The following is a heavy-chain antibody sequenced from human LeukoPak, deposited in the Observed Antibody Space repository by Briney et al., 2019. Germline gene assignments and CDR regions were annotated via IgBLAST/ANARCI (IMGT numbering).Heavy chain of an antibody. Sequence: GGSLRLSCAASGFTFSSYAMSWVRRAPGKGLEWVSAISGSGGSTYYADSVKGRFTISRDNSKNTLYLQMNSLRAEDTAVYYCAKGADIVVVQVIGTSYFDYWGQGTLVTVSS. J-gene: IGHJ4*02. D-gene: IGHD2-2*01. V-gene: IGHV3-23*01. CDR3: AKGADIVVVQVIGTSYFDY. CDR2: ISGSGGST. CDR1: GFTFSSYA.